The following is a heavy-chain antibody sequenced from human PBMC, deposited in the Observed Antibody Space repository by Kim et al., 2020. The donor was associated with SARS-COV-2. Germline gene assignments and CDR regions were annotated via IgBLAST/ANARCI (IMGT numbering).Heavy chain of an antibody. CDR3: ARDLEVSACSGGSCYFYYYYYGMDV. D-gene: IGHD2-15*01. CDR2: IKQDGSEK. Sequence: GGSLRLSCAASGFTFSSYWMSWVRQAPGKGLEWVANIKQDGSEKYYVDSVKGRFTISRDNAKNSLYLQMNSLRAEDTAVYYCARDLEVSACSGGSCYFYYYYYGMDVWGQGTTVTVSS. J-gene: IGHJ6*02. V-gene: IGHV3-7*01. CDR1: GFTFSSYW.